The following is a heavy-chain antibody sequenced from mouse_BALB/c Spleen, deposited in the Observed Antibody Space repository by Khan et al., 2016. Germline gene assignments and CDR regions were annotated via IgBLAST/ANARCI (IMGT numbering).Heavy chain of an antibody. Sequence: QVQLKESGAELVKPGASVKMSCKASGYTFTSYNMHWVKQTPGQGLEWIGAIYPGNGDTSYNQKFKGKATLTADKSSSTAYMQLSSLTSEDSAVYYGAGDYRYEFAYWGQGTLVTVSA. D-gene: IGHD2-14*01. V-gene: IGHV1-12*01. CDR2: IYPGNGDT. J-gene: IGHJ3*01. CDR1: GYTFTSYN. CDR3: AGDYRYEFAY.